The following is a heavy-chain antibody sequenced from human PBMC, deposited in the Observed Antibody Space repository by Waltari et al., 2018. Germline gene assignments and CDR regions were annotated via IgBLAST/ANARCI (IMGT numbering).Heavy chain of an antibody. J-gene: IGHJ4*02. CDR2: ISGNAGTT. V-gene: IGHV3-23*01. D-gene: IGHD3-10*02. CDR3: TRALFGGSTD. CDR1: GFTFSPYA. Sequence: EVQLWDSGGGLVQPGGSLRLSCVASGFTFSPYAMSWFRQAPGKGLECVSAISGNAGTTYYTDSVKGRFTISRDNSKNTLYLQMNSLRAEDTAVYYCTRALFGGSTDWGQGTLVTVSS.